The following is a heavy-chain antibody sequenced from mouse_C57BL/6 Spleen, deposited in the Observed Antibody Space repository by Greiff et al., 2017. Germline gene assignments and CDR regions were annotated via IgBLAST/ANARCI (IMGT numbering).Heavy chain of an antibody. CDR2: IDPSDSYT. CDR1: GYTFTSYW. J-gene: IGHJ4*01. V-gene: IGHV1-69*01. D-gene: IGHD2-4*01. CDR3: ARGDYGGINYAMDY. Sequence: VQLPQPGAELVMPGASVKLSCKASGYTFTSYWMHWVKQRPGQGLEWIGEIDPSDSYTNYNQKFQGTSTLTVDKSSSTAYMQLSSLTSEDSAVYYCARGDYGGINYAMDYWGQGTSVTVSS.